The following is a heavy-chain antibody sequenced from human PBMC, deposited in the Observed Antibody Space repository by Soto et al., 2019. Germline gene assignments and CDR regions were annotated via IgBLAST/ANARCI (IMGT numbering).Heavy chain of an antibody. D-gene: IGHD6-19*01. J-gene: IGHJ6*02. CDR2: ISYDGSNK. V-gene: IGHV3-30*18. CDR1: GFTFSSYG. Sequence: GGSLRLSCAASGFTFSSYGMHWVRQAPGKGLEWVAVISYDGSNKYYADSVKGRFTISRDNSKNTLYLQMNSLRAEDTAVYYCAKDLSTRPSSGWVYYYYYGMDVWGQGTTVTVSS. CDR3: AKDLSTRPSSGWVYYYYYGMDV.